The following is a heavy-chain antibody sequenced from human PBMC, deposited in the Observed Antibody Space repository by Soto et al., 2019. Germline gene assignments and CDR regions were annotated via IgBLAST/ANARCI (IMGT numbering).Heavy chain of an antibody. V-gene: IGHV3-74*01. Sequence: GGSLRLSCEASGFSIRDYWMHWVRQAPGEGLVWVSCINGDASSTTYADSVKGRFTISRDDAKNTVYLQMTSLRAEETAVYFCARDRSYAMEVWGQGTRVTVSS. CDR3: ARDRSYAMEV. CDR2: INGDASST. J-gene: IGHJ6*02. CDR1: GFSIRDYW.